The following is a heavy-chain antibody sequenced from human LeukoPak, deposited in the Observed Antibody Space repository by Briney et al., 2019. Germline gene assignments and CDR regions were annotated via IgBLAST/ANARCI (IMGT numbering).Heavy chain of an antibody. V-gene: IGHV3-23*01. CDR1: GFTFSRYA. Sequence: GGSLRLSCTAYGFTFSRYAMSWVRQAPGKGLEWVSSINADSSITSYADSVKGRFTISRDNSKNKVDLQMNSLRAEDSAQYFCAKDPGGGATIDSWGQGVVVSVS. CDR2: INADSSIT. D-gene: IGHD5-24*01. J-gene: IGHJ4*02. CDR3: AKDPGGGATIDS.